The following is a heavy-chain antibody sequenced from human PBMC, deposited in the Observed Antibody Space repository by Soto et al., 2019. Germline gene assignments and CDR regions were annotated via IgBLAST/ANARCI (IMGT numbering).Heavy chain of an antibody. CDR2: IIGSGGST. J-gene: IGHJ5*02. Sequence: GGSLRLSCAASGFTFSSYAMSWVRQAPGKGLEWVSAIIGSGGSTYYADSVKGRFTISRDNSKNTLYLQMNSLRAEDTAVYYCAKPIEYSSSSNWFDPWGQGTLVTVSS. CDR1: GFTFSSYA. CDR3: AKPIEYSSSSNWFDP. V-gene: IGHV3-23*01. D-gene: IGHD6-6*01.